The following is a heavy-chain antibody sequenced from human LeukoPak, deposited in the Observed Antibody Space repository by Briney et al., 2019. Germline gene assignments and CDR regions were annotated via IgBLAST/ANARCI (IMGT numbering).Heavy chain of an antibody. V-gene: IGHV1-8*01. D-gene: IGHD2-15*01. CDR2: MNPNSGNT. Sequence: GASVKVSCKASGYTFTSYDINWVRQATGQGLEWMGWMNPNSGNTGYAQKFQGRVTMTRNTSISTAYMELSSLRSEDTAVYYCARGGYCSGGSCYHADRFSYYGMDVWGQGTTVTVSS. CDR1: GYTFTSYD. J-gene: IGHJ6*02. CDR3: ARGGYCSGGSCYHADRFSYYGMDV.